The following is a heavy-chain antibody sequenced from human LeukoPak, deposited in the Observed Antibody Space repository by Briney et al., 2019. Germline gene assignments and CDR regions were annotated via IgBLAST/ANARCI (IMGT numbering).Heavy chain of an antibody. V-gene: IGHV3-7*01. CDR2: IKQDGSEK. Sequence: GGSLRLSCGASGFTFSNAWMTWVRQAPGKGLEWVANIKQDGSEKYYVDSVKGRFTISRDNAKNSLYLQMNSLRAEDTAVYYCARDENVGLDYWGQGTLVTVSS. CDR1: GFTFSNAW. D-gene: IGHD1-26*01. J-gene: IGHJ4*02. CDR3: ARDENVGLDY.